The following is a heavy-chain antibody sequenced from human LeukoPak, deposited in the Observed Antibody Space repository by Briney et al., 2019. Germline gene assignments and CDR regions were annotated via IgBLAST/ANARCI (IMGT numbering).Heavy chain of an antibody. D-gene: IGHD1-26*01. CDR3: ARHRVGATSGNPYYFDY. V-gene: IGHV4-39*01. J-gene: IGHJ4*02. Sequence: SETLSLTCTVSGGSISSSSYYWGWIRQPPGKGLEWIGSMYYSENTYYNPSLKSRVTISVDTSKNQFSLNLSSVTAGHGAVYYCARHRVGATSGNPYYFDYWGQGTLVTVSS. CDR1: GGSISSSSYY. CDR2: MYYSENT.